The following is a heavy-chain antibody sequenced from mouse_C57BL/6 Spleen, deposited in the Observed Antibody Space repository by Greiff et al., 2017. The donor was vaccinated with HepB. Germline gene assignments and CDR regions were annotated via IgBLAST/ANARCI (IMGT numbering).Heavy chain of an antibody. J-gene: IGHJ2*01. D-gene: IGHD1-1*01. CDR2: IRNKANGYTT. CDR3: ARYRWVEYFDY. CDR1: GFTFTDYY. Sequence: EVQLQQSGGGLVQPGGSLSLSCAASGFTFTDYYMSWVRQPPGKALEWLGFIRNKANGYTTEYSASVKGRFTISRDNSQSILYLQMNALRAEDSATYYCARYRWVEYFDYWGQGTTLTVSS. V-gene: IGHV7-3*01.